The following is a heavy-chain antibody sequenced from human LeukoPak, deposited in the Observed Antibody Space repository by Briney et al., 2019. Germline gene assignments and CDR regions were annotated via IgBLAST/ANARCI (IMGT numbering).Heavy chain of an antibody. Sequence: GESLKISCKGSGYSFTSYWVGWVRQMPGKGLEWMGIIYPGDSDTRYSPSFQGQVTISADKSISTAYLQWSSLKASDTAMYYCARRRDLYSGSYYPFDYWGQGTLVTVSS. V-gene: IGHV5-51*01. J-gene: IGHJ4*02. CDR2: IYPGDSDT. D-gene: IGHD1-26*01. CDR1: GYSFTSYW. CDR3: ARRRDLYSGSYYPFDY.